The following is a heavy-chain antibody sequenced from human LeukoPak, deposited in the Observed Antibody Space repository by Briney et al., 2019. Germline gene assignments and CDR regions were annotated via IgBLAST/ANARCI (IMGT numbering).Heavy chain of an antibody. J-gene: IGHJ4*02. D-gene: IGHD3-22*01. CDR2: IYYSGST. CDR1: GGSISSSSYY. V-gene: IGHV4-39*01. CDR3: ARHDYSSGYLISPLGY. Sequence: PSETLSLTCTVSGGSISSSSYYWGWIRQPPGKGLEWIGSIYYSGSTYYNPSLKSRVTISVDTSKNQFSLKLSSVTAADTAVYYCARHDYSSGYLISPLGYWGQGTLVTVSS.